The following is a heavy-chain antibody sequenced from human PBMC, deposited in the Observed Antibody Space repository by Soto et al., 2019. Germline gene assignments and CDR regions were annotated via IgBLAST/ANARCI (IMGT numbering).Heavy chain of an antibody. CDR1: DGSFSGYY. CDR2: IFHGGGT. D-gene: IGHD3-22*01. CDR3: ARPHYDSNTFYSFFDY. J-gene: IGHJ4*02. Sequence: LSLTCAVYDGSFSGYYWSWIRQPPGKGLEWIGQIFHGGGTNYSPSLKSRVTISVDTSKNQFSLELSSVTAADTAVYYCARPHYDSNTFYSFFDYWGQGTLVTVSS. V-gene: IGHV4-34*12.